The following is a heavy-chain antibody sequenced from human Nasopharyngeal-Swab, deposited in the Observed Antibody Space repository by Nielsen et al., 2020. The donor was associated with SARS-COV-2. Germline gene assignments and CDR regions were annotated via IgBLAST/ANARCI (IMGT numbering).Heavy chain of an antibody. J-gene: IGHJ4*02. V-gene: IGHV3-23*03. D-gene: IGHD3-3*01. CDR2: IYSGGSST. Sequence: LSLTCAASGFTFSSYAMSWVRQAPGKGLEWVSVIYSGGSSTYYADSVKGRFTISRDNSKNTLYLQMNSLRAEDTAVYYCAKGAGGDFWSGYLRFLDYWGQGTLVTVSS. CDR3: AKGAGGDFWSGYLRFLDY. CDR1: GFTFSSYA.